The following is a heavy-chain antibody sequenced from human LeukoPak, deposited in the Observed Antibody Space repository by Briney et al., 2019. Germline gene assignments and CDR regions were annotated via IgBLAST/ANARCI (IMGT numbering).Heavy chain of an antibody. CDR3: ARNNYSPWSNWFDP. V-gene: IGHV6-1*01. CDR1: GDSVSSNSAA. J-gene: IGHJ5*02. CDR2: TYYRSKWYN. D-gene: IGHD1-1*01. Sequence: SQTLSFTCAISGDSVSSNSAAWNWIRQSPSRGLEWLGRTYYRSKWYNDYAVSVKSRITINPDTSKNQFSLQLNSVTPEDTAVYYCARNNYSPWSNWFDPWGQGTLVTVSS.